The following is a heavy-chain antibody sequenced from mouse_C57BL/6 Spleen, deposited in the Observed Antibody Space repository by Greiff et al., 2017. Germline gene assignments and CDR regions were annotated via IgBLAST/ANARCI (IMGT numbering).Heavy chain of an antibody. D-gene: IGHD1-1*01. CDR2: IYPGDGDT. CDR3: ANALTTVVPYAMDY. J-gene: IGHJ4*01. Sequence: QVQLQQSGPELVKPGASVKISCKASGYAFSSSWMNWVKQRPGKGLEWIGRIYPGDGDTNYNGKFKGKATLTADKSSSTAYMQLSSLTSEDSAVYFCANALTTVVPYAMDYWGQGTSVTVSS. V-gene: IGHV1-82*01. CDR1: GYAFSSSW.